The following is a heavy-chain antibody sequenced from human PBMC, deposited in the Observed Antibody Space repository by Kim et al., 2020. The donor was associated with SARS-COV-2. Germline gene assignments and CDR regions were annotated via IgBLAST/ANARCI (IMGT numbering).Heavy chain of an antibody. D-gene: IGHD1-26*01. J-gene: IGHJ5*02. Sequence: ASVKVSCKASGYTFTSYGISWVRQAPGQGLEWMGWISAYNGNTNYAQKLQGRVTMTTDTSTSTAYMELRSLRSDDTAVYYCARDNVVGATTRCWFDPWGQGTLVTVSS. V-gene: IGHV1-18*01. CDR3: ARDNVVGATTRCWFDP. CDR1: GYTFTSYG. CDR2: ISAYNGNT.